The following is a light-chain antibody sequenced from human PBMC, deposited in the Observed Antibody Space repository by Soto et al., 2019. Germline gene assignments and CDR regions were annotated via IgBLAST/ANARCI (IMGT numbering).Light chain of an antibody. V-gene: IGLV2-11*01. Sequence: QSALTQPRSVSGSPGQSVTISCTGTNSDVGGYNFVSWYQQHPGKAPKLMIYDVSKRPSGVPDRFSGSKSGNTASLTISGFQAEDEADYYCCSYAGSYTWVLGGGTKVTVL. CDR2: DVS. CDR1: NSDVGGYNF. J-gene: IGLJ3*02. CDR3: CSYAGSYTWV.